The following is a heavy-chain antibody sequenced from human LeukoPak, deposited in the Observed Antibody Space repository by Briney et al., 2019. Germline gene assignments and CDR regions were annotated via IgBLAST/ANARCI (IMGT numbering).Heavy chain of an antibody. J-gene: IGHJ5*02. D-gene: IGHD3-10*01. CDR1: GGSISSYY. Sequence: PSETLSLTCTVSGGSISSYYWSWIRQPPGKGLEWIGYISYSGSTNYNPSLKSRVTISVDTSKNQFSLKLSSVTAADTAVYYCARSMVRGVIMPWGQGTLVTVSS. CDR2: ISYSGST. V-gene: IGHV4-59*01. CDR3: ARSMVRGVIMP.